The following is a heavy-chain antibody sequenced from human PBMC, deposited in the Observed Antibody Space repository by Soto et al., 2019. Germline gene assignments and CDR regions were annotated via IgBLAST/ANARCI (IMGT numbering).Heavy chain of an antibody. D-gene: IGHD1-26*01. J-gene: IGHJ4*02. CDR2: IYNSGST. Sequence: QVQLQESGPGVVEPSQTLSLTCTVSGGSINNNGYFWSWIRQPPGSGLEWIGHIYNSGSTYSNPSLMSRLTISVDTSKNQFSLKLSSVTAADTAVYYCARGPSGDKVDYWGQGTLVTVSS. CDR1: GGSINNNGYF. V-gene: IGHV4-30-4*01. CDR3: ARGPSGDKVDY.